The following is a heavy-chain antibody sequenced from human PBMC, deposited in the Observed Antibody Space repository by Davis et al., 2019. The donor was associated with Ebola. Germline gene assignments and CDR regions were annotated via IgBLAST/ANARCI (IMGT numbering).Heavy chain of an antibody. V-gene: IGHV4-31*03. CDR2: IYYSGST. D-gene: IGHD4-23*01. J-gene: IGHJ4*02. CDR3: ARGTYGGNSPFDY. Sequence: PSETLSLTCTVSGGSISSGGYYWSWIRQHPGKGLEWIGYIYYSGSTYYNPSLKSRVTISVDTSKNQFSLKLSSVTAADTAVYYCARGTYGGNSPFDYWGQGTLVTVSS. CDR1: GGSISSGGYY.